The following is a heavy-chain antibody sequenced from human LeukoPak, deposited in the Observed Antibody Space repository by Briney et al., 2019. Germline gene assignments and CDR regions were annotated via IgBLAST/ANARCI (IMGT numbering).Heavy chain of an antibody. CDR2: IIPIFGTA. D-gene: IGHD3-22*01. J-gene: IGHJ4*02. CDR3: ARGRTRYDSSGYYHLSTDY. CDR1: GGTFSSYA. V-gene: IGHV1-69*06. Sequence: SVKVSCKASGGTFSSYAISWVRQAPGQGLEWMGGIIPIFGTANYAQKFQGRVTITADKSTSTAYMELSSLRSEDTAVYYCARGRTRYDSSGYYHLSTDYWGQGTLVTVSS.